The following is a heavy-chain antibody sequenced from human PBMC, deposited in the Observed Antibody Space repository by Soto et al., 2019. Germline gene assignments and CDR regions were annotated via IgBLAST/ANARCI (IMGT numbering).Heavy chain of an antibody. CDR2: TRNKANSYTT. Sequence: PGGSLRLSCAASGFTFSDHYMDWIRQGPGKGLEWVGRTRNKANSYTTEYAASVKGRFTISRDDSKNSLYLQMNSLKNEDTAVYYCVRVRVPEYCLDYWGQGTLVTVSS. J-gene: IGHJ4*02. CDR1: GFTFSDHY. D-gene: IGHD1-1*01. V-gene: IGHV3-72*01. CDR3: VRVRVPEYCLDY.